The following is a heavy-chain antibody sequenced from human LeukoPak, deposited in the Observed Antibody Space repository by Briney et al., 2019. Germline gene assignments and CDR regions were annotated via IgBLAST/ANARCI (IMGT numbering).Heavy chain of an antibody. J-gene: IGHJ4*02. V-gene: IGHV3-30*02. Sequence: PGGSLRLSCAASGFTFSSYGMHWVRQAPGKGLEWVAFIRYDGSNKYYADSVKGRFTISRDNSKNTLYLQMNSLRAEDTAVYYCARPYYDILTGYPDYWGQGTLVTVSS. CDR3: ARPYYDILTGYPDY. D-gene: IGHD3-9*01. CDR2: IRYDGSNK. CDR1: GFTFSSYG.